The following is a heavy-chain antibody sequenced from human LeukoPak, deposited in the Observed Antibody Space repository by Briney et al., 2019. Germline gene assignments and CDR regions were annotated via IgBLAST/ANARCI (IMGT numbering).Heavy chain of an antibody. J-gene: IGHJ4*02. CDR2: ISGSGGST. Sequence: GGSLRLSCAASGFTFSSYAMSWVRQAPGKGLEWVSAISGSGGSTYYADSVKGRFTISRDNSKNTLYLQMNSLRAEDTAVYYCAKASRGDYVWGSYREPLDYWGQGTLVTVSS. CDR1: GFTFSSYA. V-gene: IGHV3-23*01. D-gene: IGHD3-16*02. CDR3: AKASRGDYVWGSYREPLDY.